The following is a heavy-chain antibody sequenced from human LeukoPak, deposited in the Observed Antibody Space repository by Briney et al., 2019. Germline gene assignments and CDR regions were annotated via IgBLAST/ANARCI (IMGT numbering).Heavy chain of an antibody. D-gene: IGHD5-18*01. CDR1: GGTFSSYA. V-gene: IGHV1-69*06. CDR2: IIPIFGTA. Sequence: SVKVSCKASGGTFSSYAISWVRQAPGQGLEWMGGIIPIFGTANYAQKFQGRVTITADKSTSTAYKELSSLRSEDTAVYYCASRMDKGRGYSYGVDYWGQGTLVTVSS. CDR3: ASRMDKGRGYSYGVDY. J-gene: IGHJ4*02.